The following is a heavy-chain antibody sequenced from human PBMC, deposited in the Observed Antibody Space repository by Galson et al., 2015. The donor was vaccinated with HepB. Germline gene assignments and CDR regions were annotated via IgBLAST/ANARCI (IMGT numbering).Heavy chain of an antibody. CDR3: ARDRIAAAGTPPGY. CDR2: INPSGGST. J-gene: IGHJ4*02. Sequence: SVKVSCKASGGTFSSYAISWVRQAPGQGLEWMGIINPSGGSTSYAQKFQGRVTMTRDTSTSTVYMELSSLRSEDTAVYYCARDRIAAAGTPPGYWGQGTLVTVSS. CDR1: GGTFSSYA. V-gene: IGHV1-46*01. D-gene: IGHD6-13*01.